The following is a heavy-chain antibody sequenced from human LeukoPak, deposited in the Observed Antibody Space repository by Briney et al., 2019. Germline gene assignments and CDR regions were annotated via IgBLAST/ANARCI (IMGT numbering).Heavy chain of an antibody. V-gene: IGHV4-39*01. Sequence: SETLSLTCSVSGGSISSSGHYWDWIRQPPGKGLEWIGNFYYTGSTYYNPSLKSRITISVDTSKNQFSLKLRSVTAADTAVYYCARHSRSGYGDYESAFDIWGQGTMVTVSS. CDR1: GGSISSSGHY. J-gene: IGHJ3*02. CDR2: FYYTGST. CDR3: ARHSRSGYGDYESAFDI. D-gene: IGHD5-12*01.